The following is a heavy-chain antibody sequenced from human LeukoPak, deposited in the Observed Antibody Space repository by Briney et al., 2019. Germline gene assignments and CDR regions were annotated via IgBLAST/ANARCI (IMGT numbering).Heavy chain of an antibody. CDR2: INTNTGNP. Sequence: ASVKVSCKASGYTFTSYAMNWVRQAPGQGLEWMGWINTNTGNPTYAQGFTGRFVFSLDTSVSTAYLQISSLKAEDTAVYYCARDTEVQWLGYYYYYYMDVWGKGTTVTVSS. D-gene: IGHD6-19*01. CDR3: ARDTEVQWLGYYYYYYMDV. J-gene: IGHJ6*03. V-gene: IGHV7-4-1*02. CDR1: GYTFTSYA.